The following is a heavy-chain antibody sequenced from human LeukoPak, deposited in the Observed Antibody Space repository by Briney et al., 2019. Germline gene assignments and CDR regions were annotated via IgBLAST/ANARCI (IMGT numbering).Heavy chain of an antibody. Sequence: GGSLRLSCAASGFTFRSYSMSWVRQPPGKGLEWVSGIIWNGVSSGYADSVKGRFTISRDNAKNSLYLQMNNLRVEDTAVYYCARDFYGYQLFDYWGQGTLVTVSS. CDR1: GFTFRSYS. CDR3: ARDFYGYQLFDY. CDR2: IIWNGVSS. V-gene: IGHV3-20*04. D-gene: IGHD5-18*01. J-gene: IGHJ4*02.